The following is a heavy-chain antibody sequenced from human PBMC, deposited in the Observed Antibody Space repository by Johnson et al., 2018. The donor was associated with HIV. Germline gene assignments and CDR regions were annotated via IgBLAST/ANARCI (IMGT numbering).Heavy chain of an antibody. CDR2: IKQDGSEK. CDR3: ARARDYNFWSPATDI. V-gene: IGHV3-7*01. Sequence: VQLVESGGGLVQPGGSLRLSCAASGFTFSSYWMSWVRQAPGKGLEWVANIKQDGSEKYYVDSVKGRFTISRDNAKNSLYLQLNSLRAEDTAVYYCARARDYNFWSPATDIWGQGTMVTVFS. J-gene: IGHJ3*02. CDR1: GFTFSSYW. D-gene: IGHD3-3*01.